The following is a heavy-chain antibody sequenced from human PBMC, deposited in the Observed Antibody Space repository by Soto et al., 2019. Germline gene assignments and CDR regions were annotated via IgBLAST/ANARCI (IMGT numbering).Heavy chain of an antibody. CDR3: ARDSPEWGAAPVY. V-gene: IGHV1-18*04. Sequence: SVKVSCKASVYPFTRYAISWLRQAPGQGLEWMGWISAYNGKTNYAQRLQGRVTMTTDTSTSTAYMELRALRSDDTAVYYCARDSPEWGAAPVYWGQGTLVTVSS. J-gene: IGHJ4*02. D-gene: IGHD1-26*01. CDR2: ISAYNGKT. CDR1: VYPFTRYA.